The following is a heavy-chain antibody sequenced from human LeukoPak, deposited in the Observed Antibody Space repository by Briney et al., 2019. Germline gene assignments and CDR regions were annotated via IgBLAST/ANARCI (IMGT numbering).Heavy chain of an antibody. CDR3: ARDWRGSYFPDF. CDR1: GYTLTDYY. D-gene: IGHD1-26*01. V-gene: IGHV1-2*02. Sequence: ASVKVSCKASGYTLTDYYMYWVRHAPGQRLEWMGWINPNSGDTNYAQKFQGRVTMTRDTSISTAYMDLSRLTSDDTAIYYCARDWRGSYFPDFWGQGTLVTVSS. CDR2: INPNSGDT. J-gene: IGHJ4*02.